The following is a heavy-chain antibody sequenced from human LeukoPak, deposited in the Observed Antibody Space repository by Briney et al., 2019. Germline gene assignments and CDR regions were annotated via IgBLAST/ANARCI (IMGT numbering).Heavy chain of an antibody. V-gene: IGHV3-49*04. D-gene: IGHD3-22*01. CDR1: GFTFGDYA. CDR2: IRSKAYSGTT. CDR3: TTGYYDSSGYDY. Sequence: GRSLRLSCTASGFTFGDYAMSWVRQAPGKGLEWVGFIRSKAYSGTTEYAASVKGRFTISRDDSKSIAYLQMSSLKTEDTAVYYCTTGYYDSSGYDYWGQGTLVTVSS. J-gene: IGHJ4*02.